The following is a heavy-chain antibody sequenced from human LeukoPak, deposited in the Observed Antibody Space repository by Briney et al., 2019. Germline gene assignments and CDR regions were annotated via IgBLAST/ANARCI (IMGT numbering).Heavy chain of an antibody. CDR3: ARGGDGTVTKVDS. CDR1: GFTFSSYW. J-gene: IGHJ4*02. CDR2: IESDGSST. V-gene: IGHV3-74*01. D-gene: IGHD4-17*01. Sequence: PGGSLRLSCAASGFTFSSYWMHWVRQAPGKGLMWVSRIESDGSSTSYADSVKGRFTISRDNAKNTLYLQMNSLRAEDTAVYYCARGGDGTVTKVDSWGQGTLVTVSS.